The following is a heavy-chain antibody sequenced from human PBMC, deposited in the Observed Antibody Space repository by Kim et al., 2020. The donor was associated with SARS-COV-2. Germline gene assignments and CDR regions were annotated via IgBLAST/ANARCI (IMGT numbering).Heavy chain of an antibody. CDR1: GFTFSSYG. Sequence: GGSLRLSCAASGFTFSSYGMHWVRQAPGKGLERVAVISYDGSNKYYSDSVKRRFTISRDNSKNTLYLQMNSLRAEDTAVYYCASEDTAMGYYYYGMDVWGQGTTGTVSS. CDR3: ASEDTAMGYYYYGMDV. D-gene: IGHD5-18*01. CDR2: ISYDGSNK. J-gene: IGHJ6*02. V-gene: IGHV3-33*05.